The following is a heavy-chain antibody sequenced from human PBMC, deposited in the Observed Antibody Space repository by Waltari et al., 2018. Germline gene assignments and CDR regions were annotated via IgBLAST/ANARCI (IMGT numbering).Heavy chain of an antibody. J-gene: IGHJ4*02. CDR2: IRSKAYGGTT. CDR1: GFTFGDYA. V-gene: IGHV3-49*04. Sequence: EVQLVESGGGLVQPGRSLRLSCTASGFTFGDYAMTWVRQAPGKGLVWVGFIRSKAYGGTTEYAASVKGRFTISRDDSKSIAYLQMNSLKTEDTAVYYCTRVSESIVVVTSGSYYFDYWGQGTLVTVSS. D-gene: IGHD3-22*01. CDR3: TRVSESIVVVTSGSYYFDY.